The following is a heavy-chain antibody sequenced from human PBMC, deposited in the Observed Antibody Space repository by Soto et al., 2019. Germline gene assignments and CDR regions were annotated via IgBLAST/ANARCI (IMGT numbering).Heavy chain of an antibody. CDR1: GFTFGNAW. V-gene: IGHV3-15*07. Sequence: EVQLVESGGGLVKPGGSLRLSCAGSGFTFGNAWMNWVRQAPGEGLEWVGRIKSKPNGGTTDYAAPVKGRFTISRDDSNNTVYLQVNRLRTEDTAVYYCATGGYYFDYWGQGTLVTVSS. J-gene: IGHJ4*02. D-gene: IGHD3-16*01. CDR3: ATGGYYFDY. CDR2: IKSKPNGGTT.